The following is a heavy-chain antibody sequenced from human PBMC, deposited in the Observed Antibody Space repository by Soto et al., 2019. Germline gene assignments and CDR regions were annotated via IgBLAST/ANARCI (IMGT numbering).Heavy chain of an antibody. J-gene: IGHJ4*02. CDR3: ARLGSSGWYQGSYFYY. V-gene: IGHV4-39*01. D-gene: IGHD6-19*01. CDR2: IQYGGTT. Sequence: QLQLQESGPGLVKASETLSLTCTVSGGSITRNNHFWGWIRQSPGKGLEWIGSIQYGGTTNYNPSLKSRVIMSAETSKNQCSLMMNSVTAADTAVYYCARLGSSGWYQGSYFYYWGQGTLVTVSS. CDR1: GGSITRNNHF.